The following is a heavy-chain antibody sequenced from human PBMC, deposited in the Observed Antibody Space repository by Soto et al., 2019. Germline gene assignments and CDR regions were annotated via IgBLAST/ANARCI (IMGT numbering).Heavy chain of an antibody. CDR1: GGSISSGGYY. CDR2: IYYSGST. J-gene: IGHJ4*02. CDR3: ASERYYDFWSGSGVFDY. V-gene: IGHV4-31*03. Sequence: SETLSLTCTVSGGSISSGGYYWSWIRQHPGKGLEWIGYIYYSGSTYYNPSLKSRVTISVDTSKNQFSLKLSSVTAADTAVCYCASERYYDFWSGSGVFDYWGQGTLVTVSS. D-gene: IGHD3-3*01.